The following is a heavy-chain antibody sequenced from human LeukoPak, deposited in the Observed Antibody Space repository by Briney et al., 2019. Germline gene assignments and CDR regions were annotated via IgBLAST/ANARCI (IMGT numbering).Heavy chain of an antibody. CDR1: GFTFSNAW. Sequence: PGGSLRLSCAASGFTFSNAWMSWVRQAPGKGLEWVGRIKSKTDGGTTDYAAPVKGRFTISRDDSKNTLHLQMNSLKTEDTAVYYCTTAYYDILTGYLGAFDIWGQGTMVTVSS. CDR3: TTAYYDILTGYLGAFDI. J-gene: IGHJ3*02. D-gene: IGHD3-9*01. CDR2: IKSKTDGGTT. V-gene: IGHV3-15*01.